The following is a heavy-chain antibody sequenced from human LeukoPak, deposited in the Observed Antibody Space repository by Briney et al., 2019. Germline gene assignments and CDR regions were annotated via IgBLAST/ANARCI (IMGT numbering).Heavy chain of an antibody. CDR3: ARGRYCSSTSCYTGGLDY. V-gene: IGHV1-69*04. Sequence: GASVKVSCKASGGTFSSYAISWVRQAPGQGLEWMGRIILILGIANYAQKFQGRVTITADKSTSTAYMELSSLRSEDTAVYYCARGRYCSSTSCYTGGLDYWGQGTLVTVSS. CDR2: IILILGIA. J-gene: IGHJ4*02. CDR1: GGTFSSYA. D-gene: IGHD2-2*02.